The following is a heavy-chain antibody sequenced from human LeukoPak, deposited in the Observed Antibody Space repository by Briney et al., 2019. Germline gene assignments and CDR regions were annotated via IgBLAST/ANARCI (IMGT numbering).Heavy chain of an antibody. V-gene: IGHV4-39*07. CDR3: AREWAAAGKANNWFDP. CDR1: VGSISSSSYY. D-gene: IGHD6-13*01. CDR2: IYYSGST. Sequence: PSETLSLPCTVSVGSISSSSYYWGWIRQPPGKRLERIWSIYYSGSTYYNPSLKSRVTTSVDTPKNQFSLKLSSVTAADTAVYYCAREWAAAGKANNWFDPWAREPWSPSPQ. J-gene: IGHJ5*02.